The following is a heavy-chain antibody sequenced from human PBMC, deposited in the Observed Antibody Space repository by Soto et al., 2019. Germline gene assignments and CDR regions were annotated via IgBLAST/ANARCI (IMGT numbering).Heavy chain of an antibody. CDR1: GGTFSSYA. CDR2: IIPIFGTA. Sequence: SVKVSCKASGGTFSSYAISWVRQAPGQGLEWMGGIIPIFGTANYAQKFQGRVTITADESTSTAYMELSSLRSEDTAVYYCARGGYCSGGSCYRNNGMDVWGQGTKVTVSS. CDR3: ARGGYCSGGSCYRNNGMDV. V-gene: IGHV1-69*13. D-gene: IGHD2-15*01. J-gene: IGHJ6*02.